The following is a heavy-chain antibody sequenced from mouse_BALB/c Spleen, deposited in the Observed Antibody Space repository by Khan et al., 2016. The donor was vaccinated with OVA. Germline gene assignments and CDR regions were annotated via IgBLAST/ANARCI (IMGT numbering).Heavy chain of an antibody. CDR3: ARTARIKY. Sequence: EVELVESGPGLVKPSQSLSLTCTVTGYSITSGYGWNWLRQFPGNKLEWMGYISYSGSTNYNPSLKSRISITRDTSKNQFFLQLNSVTTEDTATYYCARTARIKYWGQGTTVTVSS. J-gene: IGHJ2*01. CDR2: ISYSGST. D-gene: IGHD1-2*01. CDR1: GYSITSGYG. V-gene: IGHV3-2*02.